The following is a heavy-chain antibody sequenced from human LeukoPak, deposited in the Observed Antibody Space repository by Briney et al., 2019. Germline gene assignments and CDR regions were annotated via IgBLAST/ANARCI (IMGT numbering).Heavy chain of an antibody. CDR3: VKPPHYYGSGSSGDY. D-gene: IGHD3-10*01. V-gene: IGHV3-64D*06. J-gene: IGHJ4*02. Sequence: GGPLRLSGSAFDFTLSSYAMHWVGQAPGKGLKYVSAIISIGGSTYYADSVKGRFTISRDNSKNTLYLQMSSLRAEDTAVYYCVKPPHYYGSGSSGDYWGQGTLVTVSS. CDR1: DFTLSSYA. CDR2: IISIGGST.